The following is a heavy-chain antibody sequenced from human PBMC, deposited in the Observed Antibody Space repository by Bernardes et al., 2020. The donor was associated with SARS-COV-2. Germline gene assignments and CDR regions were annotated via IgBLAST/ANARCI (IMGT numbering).Heavy chain of an antibody. CDR2: INTNTGNP. D-gene: IGHD3-10*01. Sequence: ASVKVSCKASGYTFTSYAMNWVRQAPGQGLEWMGWINTNTGNPTYAQGFTGRFVFSLDTSVSTAYLQISSLKAEDTAVYYCARHSMVRGVTFSDYYYGMDVWGQGTTVTVSS. V-gene: IGHV7-4-1*02. CDR1: GYTFTSYA. CDR3: ARHSMVRGVTFSDYYYGMDV. J-gene: IGHJ6*02.